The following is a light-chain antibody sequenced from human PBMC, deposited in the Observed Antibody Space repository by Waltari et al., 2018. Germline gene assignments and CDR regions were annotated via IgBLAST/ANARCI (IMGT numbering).Light chain of an antibody. CDR1: SLRRYY. J-gene: IGLJ2*01. CDR3: NSRDSSGNHVI. Sequence: SSELTQDPAVSVALGQTVRITCQGDSLRRYYASWYQQKPGQAPVLVIYGKNKRPSGIPAGCSGSSSGNTASLTITGAQAEDEADYYCNSRDSSGNHVIFGGGTELTVL. CDR2: GKN. V-gene: IGLV3-19*01.